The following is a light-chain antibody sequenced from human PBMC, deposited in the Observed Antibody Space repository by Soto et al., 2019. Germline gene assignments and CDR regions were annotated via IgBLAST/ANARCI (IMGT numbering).Light chain of an antibody. CDR3: SAHGGTNPYV. Sequence: QSALTQPPSASGSPGQSVAISCTGTASDIGGYTFVSWYPQHPGKAPKLLIYDVNKRPSGVPDRFSGSKSGNTASLTVSGLQAEDEADYYCSAHGGTNPYVFGTGTKLTVL. V-gene: IGLV2-8*01. CDR1: ASDIGGYTF. J-gene: IGLJ1*01. CDR2: DVN.